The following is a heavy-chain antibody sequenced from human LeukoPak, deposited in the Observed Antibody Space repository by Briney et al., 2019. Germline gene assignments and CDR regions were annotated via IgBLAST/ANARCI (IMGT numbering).Heavy chain of an antibody. CDR2: MNPNSGDT. V-gene: IGHV1-8*01. Sequence: ASVTVSCMASGYTFTSYDINWVRQATGQGLEWMGWMNPNSGDTGYAQKFQGRVTMTRNTSISTAYMALTSLRSEDTAVYYCARGNSFDYWGQGTLVTVSS. CDR1: GYTFTSYD. CDR3: ARGNSFDY. J-gene: IGHJ4*02.